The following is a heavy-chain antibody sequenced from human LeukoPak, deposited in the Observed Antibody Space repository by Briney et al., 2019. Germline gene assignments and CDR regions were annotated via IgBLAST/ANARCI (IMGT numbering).Heavy chain of an antibody. CDR2: ISAYNGNT. CDR1: GYTFTSYG. J-gene: IGHJ4*02. CDR3: ARVQDILTGSE. Sequence: ASVKVSCKASGYTFTSYGISWVRQAPGQGLEWMGWISAYNGNTNYAQKLQGRVTMTTDTSTSTACMELRSLRSDDTAVCYCARVQDILTGSEWGQGTLVTVSS. V-gene: IGHV1-18*01. D-gene: IGHD3-9*01.